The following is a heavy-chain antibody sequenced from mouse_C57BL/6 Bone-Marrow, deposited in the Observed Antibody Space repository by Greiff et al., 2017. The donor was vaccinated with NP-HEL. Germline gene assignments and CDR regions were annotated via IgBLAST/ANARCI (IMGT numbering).Heavy chain of an antibody. CDR3: ARKAYYSNYYFDY. V-gene: IGHV1-4*01. CDR2: INPSSGYT. CDR1: GYTFTSYT. D-gene: IGHD2-5*01. J-gene: IGHJ2*01. Sequence: QVHVKQSGAELARPGASVKMSCKASGYTFTSYTMHWVKQRPGQGLEWIGYINPSSGYTKYNQKFKDKATLTADKSSSTAYMQLSSLTSEDSAVYYCARKAYYSNYYFDYWGQGTTLTVSS.